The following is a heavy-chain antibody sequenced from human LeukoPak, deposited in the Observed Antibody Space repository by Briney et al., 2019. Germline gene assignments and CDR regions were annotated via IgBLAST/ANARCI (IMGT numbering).Heavy chain of an antibody. CDR2: IIPIFGTA. J-gene: IGHJ4*02. CDR3: ARAWENTVVLPGY. Sequence: ASVKVSCKASGYTFTSYDISWVRQAPGQGLEWMGGIIPIFGTANYAQKFQGRVTITADESTSTAYMELSSLRSEDTAVYYCARAWENTVVLPGYWGQGTLVTVSS. CDR1: GYTFTSYD. V-gene: IGHV1-69*13. D-gene: IGHD4-11*01.